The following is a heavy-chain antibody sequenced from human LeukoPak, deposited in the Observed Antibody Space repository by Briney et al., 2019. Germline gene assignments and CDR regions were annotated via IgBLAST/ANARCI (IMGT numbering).Heavy chain of an antibody. CDR2: ISAYNGNT. J-gene: IGHJ4*02. CDR1: GYTFTSYD. Sequence: GASVKVSCKASGYTFTSYDINWVRQATGQGLEWMGWISAYNGNTNYAQKLQGRVTMTTDTSTSTAYMELRSLRSDDTAVYYCASSSSGWYYFDYWGQGTLVTVSS. D-gene: IGHD6-19*01. V-gene: IGHV1-18*01. CDR3: ASSSSGWYYFDY.